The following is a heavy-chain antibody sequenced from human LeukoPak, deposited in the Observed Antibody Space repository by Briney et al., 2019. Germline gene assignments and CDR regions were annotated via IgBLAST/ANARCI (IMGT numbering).Heavy chain of an antibody. J-gene: IGHJ4*02. CDR1: GGSFSGYY. CDR2: INHSGST. CDR3: ARAAGRPGY. D-gene: IGHD2-15*01. Sequence: SETLSLTCAVYGGSFSGYYWSWIRQPPGKGLEWIGEINHSGSTNYNPSLKSRVTISVDTSKNQFSLKLSSATAADTAVYYCARAAGRPGYWGQGTLVTVSS. V-gene: IGHV4-34*01.